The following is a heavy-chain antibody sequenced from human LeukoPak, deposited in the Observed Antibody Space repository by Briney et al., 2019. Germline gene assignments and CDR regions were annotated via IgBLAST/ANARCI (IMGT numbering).Heavy chain of an antibody. CDR3: ARVGWEFYFDF. J-gene: IGHJ4*02. CDR1: GFTFSDNY. V-gene: IGHV3-53*01. Sequence: GGSLRLSCAASGFTFSDNYMSWVRQAPGKGLEWVSVIYSDGSTYFADSVKRRFTIPRDNSKHTVYLQMNSLRNEHTAVYYCARVGWEFYFDFLGQGILVTVSS. D-gene: IGHD1-26*01. CDR2: IYSDGST.